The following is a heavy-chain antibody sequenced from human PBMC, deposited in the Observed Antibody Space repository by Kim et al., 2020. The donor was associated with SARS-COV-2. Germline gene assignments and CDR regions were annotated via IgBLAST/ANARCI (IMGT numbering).Heavy chain of an antibody. Sequence: SVKVSCKASGGTFSSYAISWVRQAPGQGLEWMGGIIPIFGTANYAQKFQGRVTITADESTSTAYMELSSLRSEDTAVYYCARGEPPPDRSSGYYPDYWGQGTLVTVSS. V-gene: IGHV1-69*13. CDR1: GGTFSSYA. J-gene: IGHJ4*02. D-gene: IGHD3-22*01. CDR3: ARGEPPPDRSSGYYPDY. CDR2: IIPIFGTA.